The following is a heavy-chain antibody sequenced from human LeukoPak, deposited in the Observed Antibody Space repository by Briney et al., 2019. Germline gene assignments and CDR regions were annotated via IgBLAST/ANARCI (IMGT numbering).Heavy chain of an antibody. CDR3: ARGLHYYGSGSYFDY. V-gene: IGHV4-4*02. CDR2: IYHSGST. J-gene: IGHJ4*02. Sequence: SETLSLTCAVSGGSISSSNWWSWVRQPPGKGLEWIGEIYHSGSTNYNPSLKSRVAISADTSKNQFSLKLSSVTAADTAVYYCARGLHYYGSGSYFDYWGQGNLVTVSS. CDR1: GGSISSSNW. D-gene: IGHD3-10*01.